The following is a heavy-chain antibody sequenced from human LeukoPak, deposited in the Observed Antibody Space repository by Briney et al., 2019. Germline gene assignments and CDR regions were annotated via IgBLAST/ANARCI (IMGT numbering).Heavy chain of an antibody. CDR3: ARDLHYDFWSGYDTGDY. CDR2: INWNGGST. J-gene: IGHJ4*02. Sequence: GGSLRLSCAASGFTFDDHGMSWVRQAPGKGLEWAAGINWNGGSTGYANSVKGRFTISRDNAKNSLYLQMNSLRAEDTAVYYCARDLHYDFWSGYDTGDYWGQGTLVTVSS. V-gene: IGHV3-20*04. CDR1: GFTFDDHG. D-gene: IGHD3-3*01.